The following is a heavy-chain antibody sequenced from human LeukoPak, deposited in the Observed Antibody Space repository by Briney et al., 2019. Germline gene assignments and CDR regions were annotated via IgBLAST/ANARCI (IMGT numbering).Heavy chain of an antibody. Sequence: GGSLRLSCAASGFTFSSYAMSWVRQAPGKGLEWVSAISGSGGSTYYADSVKGRFTISRDNSKNTLYLQMNSLRAEDTAVYYCAKDPAMIVVVIPDYWGQGTLVTVSS. D-gene: IGHD3-22*01. V-gene: IGHV3-23*01. CDR3: AKDPAMIVVVIPDY. CDR2: ISGSGGST. J-gene: IGHJ4*02. CDR1: GFTFSSYA.